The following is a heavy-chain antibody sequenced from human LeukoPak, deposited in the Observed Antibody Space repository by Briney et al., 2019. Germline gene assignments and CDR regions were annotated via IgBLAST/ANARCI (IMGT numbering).Heavy chain of an antibody. D-gene: IGHD2-8*01. CDR2: IKQDGSEK. Sequence: GGYLRLSCAAYGLTFSSYWMSWVRQAPGKGLEWVANIKQDGSEKYYVDSVKGRFTISRDNAKNSLYLQMNSLRAEDTAVYYCARDFLPYYLLFDYWGQGTLVTVSS. J-gene: IGHJ4*02. V-gene: IGHV3-7*01. CDR1: GLTFSSYW. CDR3: ARDFLPYYLLFDY.